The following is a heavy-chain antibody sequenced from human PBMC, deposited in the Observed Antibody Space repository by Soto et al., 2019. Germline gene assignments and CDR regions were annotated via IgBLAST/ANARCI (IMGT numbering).Heavy chain of an antibody. CDR1: GFTFSSYW. CDR3: ARARRGRDTAMTPPYFDY. D-gene: IGHD5-18*01. V-gene: IGHV3-7*03. Sequence: EVQLVESGGGLVQPGGSLRLSCAASGFTFSSYWMSWVRQAPGKGLEWVANIKQDGSEKYYVDSVKGRFTISRDNAKNSLYLQMNSLRAEDTAVYYCARARRGRDTAMTPPYFDYWGQGTLVTVSS. CDR2: IKQDGSEK. J-gene: IGHJ4*02.